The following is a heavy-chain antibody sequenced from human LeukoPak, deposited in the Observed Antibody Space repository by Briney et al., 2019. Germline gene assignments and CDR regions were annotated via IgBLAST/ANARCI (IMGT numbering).Heavy chain of an antibody. D-gene: IGHD5-18*01. CDR1: GYTFTSYD. CDR3: ARALGGYSYCNDY. CDR2: MNPNSGKA. V-gene: IGHV1-8*03. Sequence: ASVKVSCKAFGYTFTSYDMNWGGRAAGQGGGGRGGMNPNSGKAGYAKKFQGRVAITRNTSIIPAYMQLSSLRSEDTAVYYCARALGGYSYCNDYWGQGTLVTVSS. J-gene: IGHJ4*02.